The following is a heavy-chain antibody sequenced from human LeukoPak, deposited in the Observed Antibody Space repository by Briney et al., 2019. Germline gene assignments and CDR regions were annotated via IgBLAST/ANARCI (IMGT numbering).Heavy chain of an antibody. V-gene: IGHV3-7*03. J-gene: IGHJ5*02. CDR3: ARDSPYLRFLEWLSDANWFDP. CDR1: GFTFSDYY. Sequence: GGSLRLSCAASGFTFSDYYMSWIRQAPGKGLEWVANIKQDGSEKYYVDSVKGRFTISRDNAKNSLYLQMNSLRAEDTAVYYCARDSPYLRFLEWLSDANWFDPWGQGTLVTVSS. D-gene: IGHD3-3*01. CDR2: IKQDGSEK.